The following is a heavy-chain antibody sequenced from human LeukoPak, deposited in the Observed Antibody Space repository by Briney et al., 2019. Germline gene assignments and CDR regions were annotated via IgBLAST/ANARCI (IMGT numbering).Heavy chain of an antibody. CDR1: GFTFSTYS. CDR2: ITWNSGYI. V-gene: IGHV3-9*01. CDR3: AKGNDILN. J-gene: IGHJ4*02. D-gene: IGHD1-1*01. Sequence: PGGSLRLSCAAAGFTFSTYSMNWVRQAPGKGLEWVSGITWNSGYIGYADSVKGRFTISRDNAKNSLYLQMNSLRAEDTALYYCAKGNDILNWGQGTLVTVSS.